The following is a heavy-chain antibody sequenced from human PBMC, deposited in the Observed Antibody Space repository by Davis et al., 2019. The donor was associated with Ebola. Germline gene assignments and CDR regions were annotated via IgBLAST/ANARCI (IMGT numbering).Heavy chain of an antibody. CDR1: GFSFANAW. V-gene: IGHV3-15*01. J-gene: IGHJ6*02. Sequence: GESLKISCAASGFSFANAWMSWVRQAPGKGLEWVGRIKSENDGGTTEYAAPVKGRFIISRNDSTNTLFLQMKNLKTDDTAVYYCANYYGAGSYYGGNGMDVWGQGTTVTVSS. D-gene: IGHD3-10*01. CDR2: IKSENDGGTT. CDR3: ANYYGAGSYYGGNGMDV.